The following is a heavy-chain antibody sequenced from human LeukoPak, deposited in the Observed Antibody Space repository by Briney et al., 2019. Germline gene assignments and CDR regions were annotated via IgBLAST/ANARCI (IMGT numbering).Heavy chain of an antibody. CDR1: GFTFSSYS. CDR2: ISDNSVYI. V-gene: IGHV3-21*01. D-gene: IGHD6-13*01. J-gene: IGHJ1*01. CDR3: TTPAAGPRAEYSQH. Sequence: GGSLRLSCAASGFTFSSYSMNWVRQAPGKGLEWVSSISDNSVYIYSADSLKGRFATSRDNAKNSLYLQMNSLRAEDTAVYYCTTPAAGPRAEYSQHWGQGTLVTVSS.